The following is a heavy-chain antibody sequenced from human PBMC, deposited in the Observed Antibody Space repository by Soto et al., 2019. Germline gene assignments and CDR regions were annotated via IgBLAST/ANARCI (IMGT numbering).Heavy chain of an antibody. CDR3: ARVLEGDGYTASAFDI. J-gene: IGHJ3*02. CDR1: GSTFSSYA. V-gene: IGHV1-69*01. CDR2: IIPIFGTA. Sequence: QVQLVQSGAEVKKPGSSVKVSCKASGSTFSSYAISWVRQAPGQGLEWMGGIIPIFGTANYAQKFQSRVTITADESTSTAYMELSSLRSEDTAVYYCARVLEGDGYTASAFDIWGQGTMVTVSS. D-gene: IGHD5-12*01.